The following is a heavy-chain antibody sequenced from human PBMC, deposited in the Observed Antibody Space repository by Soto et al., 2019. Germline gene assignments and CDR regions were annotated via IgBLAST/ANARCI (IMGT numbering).Heavy chain of an antibody. D-gene: IGHD1-1*01. CDR3: GRERNGQLGVFY. Sequence: SVKVSCKAFGYTFTGHYIHWVRQAPEQGPEWMGEISSESGGSRYAQKFQGRVTLTRDTSITTVYMELSNLSPDDTAVYYCGRERNGQLGVFYWGQGTLVTVSS. CDR1: GYTFTGHY. V-gene: IGHV1-2*02. J-gene: IGHJ4*02. CDR2: ISSESGGS.